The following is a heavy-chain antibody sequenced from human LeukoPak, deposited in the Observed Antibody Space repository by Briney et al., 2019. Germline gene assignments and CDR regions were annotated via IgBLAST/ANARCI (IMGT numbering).Heavy chain of an antibody. V-gene: IGHV3-15*07. D-gene: IGHD5-12*01. Sequence: PRGSLRLSCAASYFTFTNTWMNWVRQAPGKGLEWVARIKTEIDGGTTDYAAPVQGRFTISRDDSQATLYLQMNSLKTEDTAVYYCTTGGDVIVAGTRAFDIWGQGTMVTVSS. CDR1: YFTFTNTW. CDR3: TTGGDVIVAGTRAFDI. J-gene: IGHJ3*02. CDR2: IKTEIDGGTT.